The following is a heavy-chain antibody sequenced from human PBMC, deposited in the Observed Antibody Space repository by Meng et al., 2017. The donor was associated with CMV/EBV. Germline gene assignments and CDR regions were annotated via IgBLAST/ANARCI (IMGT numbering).Heavy chain of an antibody. V-gene: IGHV3-74*01. Sequence: GESLKISCTASGFTFGDYAMSWVRQAPGKGLEWVSRIKSDGSSTNYADSVKGRFTISRDNAKNTLYLQMNSLRAEDTAMYYCARVDGRRGSGDWGSGNWFDPWGQGTLVTVSS. J-gene: IGHJ5*02. CDR3: ARVDGRRGSGDWGSGNWFDP. D-gene: IGHD3-10*01. CDR2: IKSDGSST. CDR1: GFTFGDYA.